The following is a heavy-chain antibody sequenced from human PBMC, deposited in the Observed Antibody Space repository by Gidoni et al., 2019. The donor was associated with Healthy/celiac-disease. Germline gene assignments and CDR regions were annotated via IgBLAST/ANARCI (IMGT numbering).Heavy chain of an antibody. CDR3: ARFMGVDAFDI. CDR1: GGTFSSYA. Sequence: VQLVQSGTDVKKPRSSVTVSCKASGGTFSSYAISWVRQAPGQGLEWMGGIIPIVGTANYAQKFKGRVTMTADESTSTADMELRSLRSEDTAVYYCARFMGVDAFDIWGQGTMVTVSS. D-gene: IGHD3-16*01. J-gene: IGHJ3*02. CDR2: IIPIVGTA. V-gene: IGHV1-69*01.